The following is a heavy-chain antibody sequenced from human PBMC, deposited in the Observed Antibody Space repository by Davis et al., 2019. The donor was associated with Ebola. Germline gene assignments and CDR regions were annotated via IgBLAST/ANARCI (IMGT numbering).Heavy chain of an antibody. V-gene: IGHV3-7*03. CDR3: AKDGVAAASDY. Sequence: GESLKISCAASGFTFTRDWMTWLRQAPGKGLEWVANIRQDGGETYYLDSVRGRFTISRDNGKNALFLKMNSLRPEGTAVYYCAKDGVAAASDYWGQGTMVTVSS. CDR1: GFTFTRDW. J-gene: IGHJ4*02. CDR2: IRQDGGET. D-gene: IGHD2-2*01.